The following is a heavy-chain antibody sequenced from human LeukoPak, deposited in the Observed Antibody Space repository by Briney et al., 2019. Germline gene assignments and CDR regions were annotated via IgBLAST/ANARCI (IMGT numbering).Heavy chain of an antibody. CDR1: GGSISSYY. J-gene: IGHJ5*02. Sequence: SETLSLTCTVSGGSISSYYWSWIRQPPGKGLEWIGYISYSGSTNYNPSLKSRVTMSVDTSKNQFSLKLSSVTAAHTAVYYCSGCRGGGWQNYFDTWGQGTLVTVSS. CDR2: ISYSGST. D-gene: IGHD2-15*01. CDR3: SGCRGGGWQNYFDT. V-gene: IGHV4-59*08.